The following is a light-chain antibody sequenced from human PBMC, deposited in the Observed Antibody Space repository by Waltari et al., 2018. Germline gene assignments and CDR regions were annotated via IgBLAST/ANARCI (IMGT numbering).Light chain of an antibody. Sequence: SYELAQPPSVSVSPGQTARITCSGDALPKKYAYWYQQKSGQAPVLVIYEDSKRPSGIPGRVSGSSSGTMATLTISGAQVEDEADYYCYSTDSSDNHRVFGGGTKLTVL. CDR1: ALPKKY. V-gene: IGLV3-10*01. J-gene: IGLJ3*02. CDR3: YSTDSSDNHRV. CDR2: EDS.